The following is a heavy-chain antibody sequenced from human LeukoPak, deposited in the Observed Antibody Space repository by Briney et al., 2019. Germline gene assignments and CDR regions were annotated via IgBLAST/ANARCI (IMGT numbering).Heavy chain of an antibody. D-gene: IGHD3-10*01. Sequence: GGSLRLSCAASGFTFDNYGMSWVRQASGKGLEWVGRIRSTANGYATAYAASVKGSFTISRDDSKNTAYLQMDSLKTEDTAVYYCTGNYYGSGSYADFDYWGQGTLVTVSS. CDR2: IRSTANGYAT. CDR3: TGNYYGSGSYADFDY. J-gene: IGHJ4*02. CDR1: GFTFDNYG. V-gene: IGHV3-73*01.